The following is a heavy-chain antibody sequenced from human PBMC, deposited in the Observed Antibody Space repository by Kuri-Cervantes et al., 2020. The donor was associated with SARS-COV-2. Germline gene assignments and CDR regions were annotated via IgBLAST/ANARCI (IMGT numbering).Heavy chain of an antibody. CDR3: ASSPAAADGTYYYYYYGMDV. D-gene: IGHD2-2*01. V-gene: IGHV3-11*06. CDR2: ISSSSSYT. CDR1: GFTFSGYY. J-gene: IGHJ6*02. Sequence: GGSLRLSCAASGFTFSGYYMSWIRQAPGKGLEWVSYISSSSSYTNYADSVKGRFTISRDNAKNSLYLQMNSLRAEDTAVYYCASSPAAADGTYYYYYYGMDVWGQGTTVTVSS.